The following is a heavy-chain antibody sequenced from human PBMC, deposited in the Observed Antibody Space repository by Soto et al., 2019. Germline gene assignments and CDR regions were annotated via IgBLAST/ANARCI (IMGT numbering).Heavy chain of an antibody. V-gene: IGHV4-59*08. CDR1: GGSISSYY. Sequence: KTSETLSLTCTVSGGSISSYYWSWIRQPPGKGLEWIGYIYYSGSTNYNPSLKSRVTISVDTSKNQFSLKLSSVTAADTAVYYCARHVSYYDILSYFDYWGQGTLVTVSS. CDR2: IYYSGST. D-gene: IGHD3-9*01. CDR3: ARHVSYYDILSYFDY. J-gene: IGHJ4*02.